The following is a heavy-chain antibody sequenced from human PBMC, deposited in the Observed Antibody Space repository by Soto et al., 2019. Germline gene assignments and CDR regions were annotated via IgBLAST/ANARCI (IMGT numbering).Heavy chain of an antibody. D-gene: IGHD3-3*02. CDR2: ISHSATT. CDR3: ARQKLDVPAFFDN. Sequence: SETLSLTCTVSGGSIDSNIYYWGWVRQPPGKGLEWIASISHSATTYYNPSLKSRVTKSVDTSRNQFSLKLTSVTAADTAVYYCARQKLDVPAFFDNWGQGTLVTVSS. J-gene: IGHJ4*02. CDR1: GGSIDSNIYY. V-gene: IGHV4-39*01.